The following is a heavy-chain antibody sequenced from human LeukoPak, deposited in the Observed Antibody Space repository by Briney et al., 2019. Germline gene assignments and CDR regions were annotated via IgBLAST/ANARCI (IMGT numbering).Heavy chain of an antibody. J-gene: IGHJ3*02. Sequence: ASVKVSCKASGYTFTGYYMHWVRQAPGQGLEWMGWINPNSGGTNYAQKFQGRVTMTRDTSISTAYMELSRLRSDGTAVYYCARAPGRVRHFDAFDIWGQGTMVTVSS. CDR1: GYTFTGYY. V-gene: IGHV1-2*02. CDR2: INPNSGGT. D-gene: IGHD1-1*01. CDR3: ARAPGRVRHFDAFDI.